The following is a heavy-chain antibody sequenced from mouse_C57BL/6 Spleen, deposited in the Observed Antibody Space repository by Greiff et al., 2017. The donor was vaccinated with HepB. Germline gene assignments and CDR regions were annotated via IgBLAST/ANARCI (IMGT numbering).Heavy chain of an antibody. CDR3: ARQAYRGAMDY. D-gene: IGHD2-10*01. V-gene: IGHV5-15*01. Sequence: DVKLQESGGGLVQPGGSLKLSCAASGFTFSDYGMAWVRQAPRKGPEWVAFISNLAYSIYYADTVTGRFTISRENAKNTLYLEMSSLRSEDTAMYYCARQAYRGAMDYWGQGTSVTVSS. J-gene: IGHJ4*01. CDR2: ISNLAYSI. CDR1: GFTFSDYG.